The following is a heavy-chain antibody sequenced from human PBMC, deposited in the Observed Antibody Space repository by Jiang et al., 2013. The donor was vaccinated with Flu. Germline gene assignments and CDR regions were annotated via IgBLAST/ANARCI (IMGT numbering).Heavy chain of an antibody. V-gene: IGHV4-4*02. CDR1: GGSISSSNW. CDR3: ARIIEQWLKPFDP. Sequence: GLVKPSGTLSLTCAVSGGSISSSNWWSWVRQPPGKGLEWIGDIYHTGSTNYNPSLKSRVTISVDKSKNQFSLKLSSVTAADTAVYYCARIIEQWLKPFDPWGQGTLVTVSS. J-gene: IGHJ5*02. D-gene: IGHD6-19*01. CDR2: IYHTGST.